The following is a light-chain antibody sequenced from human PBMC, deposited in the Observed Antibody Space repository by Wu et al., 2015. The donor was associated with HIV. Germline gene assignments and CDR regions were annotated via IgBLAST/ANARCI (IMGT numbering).Light chain of an antibody. CDR2: AAS. CDR3: QQSYSTPXT. CDR1: QSISSY. V-gene: IGKV1-39*01. Sequence: DIQMTQSPSSLSASVGDRVTITCRASQSISSYLNWYQQKPGKAPNLLIYAASSLQSGVPSRFSGSGSGTDFTLTISSLQPEDFATYYCQQSYSTPXTFGGGPRWRSN. J-gene: IGKJ4*01.